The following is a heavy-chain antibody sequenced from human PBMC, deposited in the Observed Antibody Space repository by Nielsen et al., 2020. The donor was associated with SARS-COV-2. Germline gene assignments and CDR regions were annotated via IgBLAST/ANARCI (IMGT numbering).Heavy chain of an antibody. CDR3: ARDSGDGYWDYYFDH. D-gene: IGHD5-12*01. CDR2: ISSDGSDK. CDR1: GFTFGSFA. V-gene: IGHV3-30*04. J-gene: IGHJ4*02. Sequence: GESLKISCAASGFTFGSFAVHWVRQAPGKGLEWVALISSDGSDKYYADSVKGRFTISRDNSKNTVFLQMNSVRTEDTAVYYCARDSGDGYWDYYFDHWGQGTLVTVSS.